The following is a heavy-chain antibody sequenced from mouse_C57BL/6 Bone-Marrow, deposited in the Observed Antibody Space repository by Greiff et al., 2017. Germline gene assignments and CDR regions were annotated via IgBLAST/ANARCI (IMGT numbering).Heavy chain of an antibody. D-gene: IGHD1-1*01. V-gene: IGHV1-81*01. CDR1: GYTFTSYG. CDR3: ALITTVVGPYAMYY. Sequence: QVQLQQSGAELARPGASVKLSCKASGYTFTSYGISWVKQRTGQGLEWIGEIYPRSGNTYYNEKFKGKATLTADKSSSTAYMELRSLTSEDSAVYFCALITTVVGPYAMYYWGQGTSVTVSS. J-gene: IGHJ4*01. CDR2: IYPRSGNT.